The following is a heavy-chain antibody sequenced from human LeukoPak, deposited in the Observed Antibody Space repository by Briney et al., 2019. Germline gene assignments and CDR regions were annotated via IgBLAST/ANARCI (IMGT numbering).Heavy chain of an antibody. CDR2: IWYDGSNK. CDR3: AKGPGYSTIDY. CDR1: GFTFSSYG. V-gene: IGHV3-33*06. D-gene: IGHD2-21*01. J-gene: IGHJ4*02. Sequence: PVRSLRLSCAASGFTFSSYGMHWVRQAPGKGLEWVAVIWYDGSNKYYVDSVKGRFTISRDNFKNTLYLQMNSLRAEDTAVYYCAKGPGYSTIDYWGQGTLVTVSS.